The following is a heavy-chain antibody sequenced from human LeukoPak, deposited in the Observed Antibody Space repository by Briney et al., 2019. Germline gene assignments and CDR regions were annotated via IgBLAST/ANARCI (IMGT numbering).Heavy chain of an antibody. Sequence: GGSLRLSCAASGFTFSSYWMHWVRQAPGKGLVWVSRINSDGSSTSYADSVKGRFTISRHNAKKTLYLQMNSLGAEGRTGYYCGSIEYDYDSSGYYYPDYYWGQGTLVTVSS. J-gene: IGHJ4*02. D-gene: IGHD3-22*01. CDR1: GFTFSSYW. CDR2: INSDGSST. CDR3: GSIEYDYDSSGYYYPDYY. V-gene: IGHV3-74*01.